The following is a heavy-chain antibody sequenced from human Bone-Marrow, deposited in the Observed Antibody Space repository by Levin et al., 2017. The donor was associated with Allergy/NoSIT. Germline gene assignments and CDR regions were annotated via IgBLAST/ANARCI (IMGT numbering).Heavy chain of an antibody. CDR3: ARVRLRSTTWFTTFDS. J-gene: IGHJ4*02. Sequence: NSSETLSLTCAVFGGSVSSGDYYWSWVRQPPGKGLEWIGYISYSGTTNYNPSLKSRVTMSIDTSRNQFSLKLTSVTAADTAVFSCARVRLRSTTWFTTFDSWGQGTLVTVSS. V-gene: IGHV4-61*08. CDR2: ISYSGTT. CDR1: GGSVSSGDYY. D-gene: IGHD2-2*01.